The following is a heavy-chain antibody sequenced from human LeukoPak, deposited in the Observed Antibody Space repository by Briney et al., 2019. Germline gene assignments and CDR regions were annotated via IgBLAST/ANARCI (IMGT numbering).Heavy chain of an antibody. CDR1: GFTFSSYG. CDR3: ARDRSAGYSSGWYLWELDY. V-gene: IGHV3-23*01. CDR2: ISGSGGST. D-gene: IGHD6-19*01. Sequence: GGSLRLSCAASGFTFSSYGMSWVRQAPGKGLEWVSAISGSGGSTYYADSVKGRFTISRDNAKNSLYLQMNSLRAEDTAVYYCARDRSAGYSSGWYLWELDYWGQGTLVTVSS. J-gene: IGHJ4*02.